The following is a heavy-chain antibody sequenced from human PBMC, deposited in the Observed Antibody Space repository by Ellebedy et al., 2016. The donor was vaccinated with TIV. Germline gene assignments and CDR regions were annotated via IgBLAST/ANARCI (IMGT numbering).Heavy chain of an antibody. CDR3: ARGESNIVADRERVFDI. CDR2: IIPIFGTA. CDR1: GGIFSTYG. J-gene: IGHJ3*02. V-gene: IGHV1-69*13. D-gene: IGHD5-12*01. Sequence: AASVKVSCKTSGGIFSTYGISWVRQAPGQGLEWMGGIIPIFGTANYAQKLQGRVTITADESTSTAYMELNSLRSEDTALYYCARGESNIVADRERVFDIWGQGTMVTVSS.